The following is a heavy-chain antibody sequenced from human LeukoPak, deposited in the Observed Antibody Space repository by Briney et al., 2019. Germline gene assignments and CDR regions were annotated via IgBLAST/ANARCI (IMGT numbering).Heavy chain of an antibody. Sequence: PGGSLRLSCAASGXTLSSYAVSWVRQAPGKGLEWVAVIWYDGSNKYYADSVKGRFTISRDSSKNTVYLQMDSLRAEDTAVYYCAKRGDSGSHKYFDYWGQGTLVTVSS. V-gene: IGHV3-33*08. CDR3: AKRGDSGSHKYFDY. CDR1: GXTLSSYA. D-gene: IGHD1-26*01. J-gene: IGHJ4*02. CDR2: IWYDGSNK.